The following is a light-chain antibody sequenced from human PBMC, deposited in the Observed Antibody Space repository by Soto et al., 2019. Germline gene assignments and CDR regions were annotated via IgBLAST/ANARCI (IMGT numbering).Light chain of an antibody. CDR3: QQFGRSPPSWT. V-gene: IGKV3-20*01. Sequence: ETVLTQSPGTLSLSPGERATLSCRASQSVSSNYLAWYQQKPGQAHSLLMYGASTRATGIPDRFSGSGSGTDFTLTISRLEPEDFAVYYCQQFGRSPPSWTFGQGTKVEIK. J-gene: IGKJ1*01. CDR1: QSVSSNY. CDR2: GAS.